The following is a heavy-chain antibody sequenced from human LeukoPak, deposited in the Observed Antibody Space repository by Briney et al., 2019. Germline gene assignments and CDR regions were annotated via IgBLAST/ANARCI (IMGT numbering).Heavy chain of an antibody. V-gene: IGHV3-23*01. CDR2: ISGSGGNT. J-gene: IGHJ4*02. Sequence: GGSLRLSCVGSGFTFSNNPLSWVRQAPGKGLEWVSAISGSGGNTYYADSVKGRFTISRDNSKSTLYLQTDSLRAEDTAVYYCAKDNDLWNSHPRGRGLDYWGQGTLVTVSS. CDR1: GFTFSNNP. D-gene: IGHD3-3*01. CDR3: AKDNDLWNSHPRGRGLDY.